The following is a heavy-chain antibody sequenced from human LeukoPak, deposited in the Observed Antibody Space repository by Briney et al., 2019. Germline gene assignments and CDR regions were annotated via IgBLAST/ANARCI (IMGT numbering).Heavy chain of an antibody. CDR3: ARGLNEGAIPNDY. V-gene: IGHV3-30*03. J-gene: IGHJ4*02. Sequence: PGGSLRLSCAASGFTFSSYGMSWVRQAPGKGLEWVAVISYDGSNKYYADSVKGRFTISRDNSKNTLYLQMNSLRAEDTAVYYCARGLNEGAIPNDYWGQGTLVTVSS. CDR2: ISYDGSNK. D-gene: IGHD1-26*01. CDR1: GFTFSSYG.